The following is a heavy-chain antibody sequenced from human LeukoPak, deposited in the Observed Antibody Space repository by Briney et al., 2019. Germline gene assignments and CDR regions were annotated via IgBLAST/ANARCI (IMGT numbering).Heavy chain of an antibody. CDR3: ARAGYCTNGVCQRNWFDP. V-gene: IGHV1-2*02. CDR1: GYTFTGYY. D-gene: IGHD2-8*01. Sequence: GASVKVSCKASGYTFTGYYMHWVRQAPGQGLEWMGWINPNSGGTNYAQKFQGRVTMTRDTSISTAYMELSRLRSDDTAVYYCARAGYCTNGVCQRNWFDPWGQGTLVTVSS. CDR2: INPNSGGT. J-gene: IGHJ5*02.